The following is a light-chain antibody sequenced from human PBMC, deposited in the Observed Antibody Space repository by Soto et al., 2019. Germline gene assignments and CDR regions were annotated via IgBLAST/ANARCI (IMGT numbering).Light chain of an antibody. CDR3: QHYNSWHLS. CDR2: DAS. V-gene: IGKV3-15*01. CDR1: QTLCSN. J-gene: IGKJ4*01. Sequence: DIGMTQSPATLSVSLGDRGTISCRASQTLCSNVAWYQQKPGQAPRLLIYDASTTASGVPARFSGGGSGTEFTLTISSVQSEDCGVYYCQHYNSWHLSFGGGTKVEI.